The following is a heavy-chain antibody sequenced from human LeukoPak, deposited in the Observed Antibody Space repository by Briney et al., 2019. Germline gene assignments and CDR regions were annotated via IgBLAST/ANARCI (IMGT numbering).Heavy chain of an antibody. CDR1: GFTFSSYA. D-gene: IGHD3-22*01. Sequence: GGSLRLSCAASGFTFSSYAMSWVRQAPGKGLEWVSAISGSGGSANYADSVKARFTISRDNSKNTLHLQMNSLRAEDTAVYYCAKGPSSYSYDSSDYSYFDYWGQGTLVTVSS. CDR3: AKGPSSYSYDSSDYSYFDY. CDR2: ISGSGGSA. J-gene: IGHJ4*02. V-gene: IGHV3-23*01.